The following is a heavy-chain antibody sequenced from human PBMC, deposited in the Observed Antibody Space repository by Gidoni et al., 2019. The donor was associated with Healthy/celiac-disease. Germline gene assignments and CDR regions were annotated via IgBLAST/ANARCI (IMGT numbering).Heavy chain of an antibody. CDR2: IWYDGSNK. Sequence: QVQLVESGGGVVQPGRSLRLSCAASGFTFSSYGMHWVRQAPGKGLAWVAVIWYDGSNKYYADSVKGRFTISRDNSKNTLYLQMNSLRAEDTAVYYCARGRPGVGYCSSTSCWGYWFDPWGQGTLVTVSS. J-gene: IGHJ5*02. CDR1: GFTFSSYG. V-gene: IGHV3-33*01. D-gene: IGHD2-2*01. CDR3: ARGRPGVGYCSSTSCWGYWFDP.